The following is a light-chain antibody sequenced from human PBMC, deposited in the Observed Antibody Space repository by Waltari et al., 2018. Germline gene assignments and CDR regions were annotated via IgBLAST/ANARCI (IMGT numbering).Light chain of an antibody. CDR3: QSFDASLGYV. J-gene: IGLJ1*01. V-gene: IGLV1-40*01. CDR1: SSNIGAHYD. Sequence: QSVLTQPPSMSGAPGQRVTISCTGSSSNIGAHYDVHWYQQLPETSPKLLLYANNKRPSEVPDRCSASKSGTSAFLAIAGLQPEDEADYYCQSFDASLGYVFGTGTRVTVL. CDR2: ANN.